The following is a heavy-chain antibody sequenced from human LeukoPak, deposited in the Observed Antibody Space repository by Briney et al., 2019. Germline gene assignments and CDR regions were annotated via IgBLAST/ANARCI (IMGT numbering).Heavy chain of an antibody. J-gene: IGHJ3*02. V-gene: IGHV3-7*04. D-gene: IGHD2-21*01. CDR3: SRGANWVNFDT. Sequence: GGSLRLSCAASGFSFSTYWVHWVRQAPAKGLEWVANIKEDGSEKNSADSVKGRFTISRDNAKTSVYLQMNSLRAEDTAVYYCSRGANWVNFDTWGQGTMVTVSS. CDR2: IKEDGSEK. CDR1: GFSFSTYW.